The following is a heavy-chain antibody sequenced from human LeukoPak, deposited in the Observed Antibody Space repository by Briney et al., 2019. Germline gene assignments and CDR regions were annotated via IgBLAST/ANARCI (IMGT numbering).Heavy chain of an antibody. CDR1: GLTVSSNY. V-gene: IGHV3-53*01. CDR3: AKMAHTVQWLVPFDY. CDR2: IYSGGST. Sequence: GGSLRLSCAASGLTVSSNYMNWARQAPGKGLEWVSIIYSGGSTYYADSVKGRFTISRDNSKNTLYLQMNSLRAEDTAVYYCAKMAHTVQWLVPFDYWGQGTLVTVSS. D-gene: IGHD6-19*01. J-gene: IGHJ4*02.